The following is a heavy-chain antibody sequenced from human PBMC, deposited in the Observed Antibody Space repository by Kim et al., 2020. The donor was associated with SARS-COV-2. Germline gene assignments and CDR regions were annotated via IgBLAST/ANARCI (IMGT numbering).Heavy chain of an antibody. CDR1: GGSISSSSYY. CDR3: ARYKGYCSGGSCYGTFDY. Sequence: SETLSLTCTVSGGSISSSSYYWGWIRQPPGKGLEWIGSFYYSGSTYYNPSLKSRVTISVDTSKNQFSLKLSSVTAADTAVYYCARYKGYCSGGSCYGTFDYWGQGTLVTVSS. V-gene: IGHV4-39*01. CDR2: FYYSGST. J-gene: IGHJ4*02. D-gene: IGHD2-15*01.